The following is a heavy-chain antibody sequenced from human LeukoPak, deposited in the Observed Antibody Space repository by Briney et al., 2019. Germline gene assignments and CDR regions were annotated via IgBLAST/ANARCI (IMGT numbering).Heavy chain of an antibody. Sequence: SKTLSLTCTVSGGSISSHYWSWIRQPPGKGLEWIGYIYYSGSTNYNPSLKSRVTISVDTSKNQFSLKLSSVTAADTAVYYCASGIDSSPSFDYWGQGTLVTVSS. CDR2: IYYSGST. J-gene: IGHJ4*02. CDR1: GGSISSHY. D-gene: IGHD6-13*01. V-gene: IGHV4-59*11. CDR3: ASGIDSSPSFDY.